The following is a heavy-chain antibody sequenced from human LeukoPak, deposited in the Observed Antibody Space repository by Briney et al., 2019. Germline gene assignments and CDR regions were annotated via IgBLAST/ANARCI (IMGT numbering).Heavy chain of an antibody. CDR2: IIPIFGTA. Sequence: GASVKVSCKASGGTFSSYAISWVRQAPGQGLEWMGGIIPIFGTANYAQKFQGRVTITADKSTSTAYMELSSLRSEDTAVYYCARTRSSSSSWYGQSDYWGQGTLVTVSS. D-gene: IGHD6-13*01. CDR3: ARTRSSSSSWYGQSDY. J-gene: IGHJ4*02. V-gene: IGHV1-69*06. CDR1: GGTFSSYA.